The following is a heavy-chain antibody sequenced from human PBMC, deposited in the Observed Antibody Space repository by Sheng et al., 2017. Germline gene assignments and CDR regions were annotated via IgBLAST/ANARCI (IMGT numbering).Heavy chain of an antibody. D-gene: IGHD3-22*01. Sequence: QVQLQESGPGLVKPSEILSLTCTVSGGSISSHYWSWIRQPPGKGLEWIGYIYYSGSTNYNPSLKSRVTISVDTSKNQFSLKLSSVTAADTAVYYCARGEYYDDAFDIWGQGTMVTVSS. CDR3: ARGEYYDDAFDI. CDR1: GGSISSHY. CDR2: IYYSGST. V-gene: IGHV4-59*11. J-gene: IGHJ3*02.